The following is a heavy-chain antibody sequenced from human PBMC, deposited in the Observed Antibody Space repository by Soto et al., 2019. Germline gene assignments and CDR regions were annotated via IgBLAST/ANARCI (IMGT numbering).Heavy chain of an antibody. CDR2: IIPIFGTA. CDR3: ALGDSSRDGMDV. J-gene: IGHJ6*02. V-gene: IGHV1-69*13. D-gene: IGHD3-22*01. Sequence: SVKVSCKASGGTFSSYAISWVRQAPGQGLEWMGGIIPIFGTANYAQKFQGRVTITADESTSTAYMELSSLRSEDTAVYYCALGDSSRDGMDVWGQGTTVTGLL. CDR1: GGTFSSYA.